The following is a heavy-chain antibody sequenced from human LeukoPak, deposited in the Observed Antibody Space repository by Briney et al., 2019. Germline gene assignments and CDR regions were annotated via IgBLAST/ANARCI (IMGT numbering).Heavy chain of an antibody. Sequence: LGGSLRLACTGAGFTFATYTFNWVRQAPGKGLEWVASIGATQTYIYYADSVKGRFTVSRDNAEKSVYLQMNNLRAEDTGVYYCARDLKVPRPADFDYWGQGTLVTVSS. CDR2: IGATQTYI. CDR1: GFTFATYT. V-gene: IGHV3-21*01. CDR3: ARDLKVPRPADFDY. D-gene: IGHD6-6*01. J-gene: IGHJ4*02.